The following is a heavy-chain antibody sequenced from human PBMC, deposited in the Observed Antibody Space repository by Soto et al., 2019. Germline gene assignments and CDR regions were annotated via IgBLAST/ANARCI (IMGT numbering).Heavy chain of an antibody. CDR2: IYYSGST. D-gene: IGHD3-22*01. CDR1: GGSISSGGYY. V-gene: IGHV4-31*03. Sequence: SETLSLTCTVSGGSISSGGYYWSWIRQHPRKGLEWIGYIYYSGSTYYNPSLKSRVTISVDTSKNQFSLKLSSVTAADTAVYYCARDTYYYDSSGYYYLDYFDYWGQGTLVTVSS. J-gene: IGHJ4*02. CDR3: ARDTYYYDSSGYYYLDYFDY.